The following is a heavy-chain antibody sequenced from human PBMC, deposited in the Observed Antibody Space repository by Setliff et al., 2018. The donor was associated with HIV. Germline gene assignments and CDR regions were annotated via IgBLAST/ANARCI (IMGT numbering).Heavy chain of an antibody. Sequence: GGSLRLSCAASGFTFRNAWMNWVRQAPGKGLECVGRIKSKGDGGTTDFAASVRGRFTISRDDSKNTLYLQMNSLKTEDTAMYYCTTGYYDSSGYCYGWGQGTLVTVSS. CDR3: TTGYYDSSGYCYG. CDR2: IKSKGDGGTT. CDR1: GFTFRNAW. D-gene: IGHD3-22*01. V-gene: IGHV3-15*01. J-gene: IGHJ4*02.